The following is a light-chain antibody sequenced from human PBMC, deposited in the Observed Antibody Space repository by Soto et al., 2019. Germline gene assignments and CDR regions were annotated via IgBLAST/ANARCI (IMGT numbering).Light chain of an antibody. Sequence: ETLMTHSPSNLSMQHLHRATLYCMASQGVSSYLAWYQQKPGQAPSLLIYDASNRATGIPARFSGSGSGTDFTLTISSLEPEDFAVYYCQQRSSFPITFGQGTRLEIK. CDR1: QGVSSY. CDR2: DAS. CDR3: QQRSSFPIT. V-gene: IGKV3D-11*01. J-gene: IGKJ5*01.